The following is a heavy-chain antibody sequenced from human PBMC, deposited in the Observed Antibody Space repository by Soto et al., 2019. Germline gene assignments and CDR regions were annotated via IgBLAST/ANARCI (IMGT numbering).Heavy chain of an antibody. J-gene: IGHJ4*02. CDR2: ISYSGST. Sequence: KTSETLSLTCTVSSDSISSYYWSWIRQPPGKRLEWIGYISYSGSTDYNPSLKSRVTISGDTSKNQFSLKVSSVTAADTAVYYCARGTSWQLPFDYWGQGTLVTVS. CDR3: ARGTSWQLPFDY. CDR1: SDSISSYY. V-gene: IGHV4-59*01. D-gene: IGHD6-13*01.